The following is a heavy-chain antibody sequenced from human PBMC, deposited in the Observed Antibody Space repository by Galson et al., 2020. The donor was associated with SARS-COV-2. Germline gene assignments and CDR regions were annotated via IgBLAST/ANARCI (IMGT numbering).Heavy chain of an antibody. V-gene: IGHV4-59*08. J-gene: IGHJ4*02. CDR2: IYDSGTT. CDR3: AKLAEGRRSSEDY. D-gene: IGHD1-26*01. CDR1: RGSISYHY. Sequence: ETSETLSLTCTVSRGSISYHYLSWVRQPPGKGLEWIGFIYDSGTTNYNPYLKSRVTMSLDRPKNQVSLKLNSVTAADTAVYYCAKLAEGRRSSEDYWGQGTLVTVSA.